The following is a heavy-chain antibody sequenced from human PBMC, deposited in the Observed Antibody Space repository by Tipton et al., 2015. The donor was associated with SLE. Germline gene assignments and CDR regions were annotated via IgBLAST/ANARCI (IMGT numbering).Heavy chain of an antibody. Sequence: QLVQSGAEVKKPGSSVKVSCKASGGTFSSYAISWVRQAPGQGLEWMGGIIPIFGTANYAQKFQGRVTIIADESTSTAYMELNSLRAEDAAVYYCARSVWGSYRYYYFDYWGQGTLVTVSS. D-gene: IGHD3-16*02. J-gene: IGHJ4*02. V-gene: IGHV1-69*01. CDR1: GGTFSSYA. CDR2: IIPIFGTA. CDR3: ARSVWGSYRYYYFDY.